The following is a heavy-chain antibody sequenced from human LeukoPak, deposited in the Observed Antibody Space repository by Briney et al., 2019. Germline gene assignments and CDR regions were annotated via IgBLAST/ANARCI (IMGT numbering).Heavy chain of an antibody. J-gene: IGHJ4*02. CDR2: IKQDGSEK. V-gene: IGHV3-7*01. D-gene: IGHD4-17*01. Sequence: GGTLRLSCAASGFTFSSYWMSWVRQAPGKGLEWVANIKQDGSEKYYVDSVKGRFTISRDNAKNSLYLQMNSLRAEDTAVYYCAGLATVTTFYYFDYWGQGTLVTVSS. CDR3: AGLATVTTFYYFDY. CDR1: GFTFSSYW.